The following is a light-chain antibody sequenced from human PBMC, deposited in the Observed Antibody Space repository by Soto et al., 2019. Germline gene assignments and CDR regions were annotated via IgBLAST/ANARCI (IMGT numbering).Light chain of an antibody. Sequence: DMQMTQSPSSLSASVGDRVTITCRASQSISNYLNWYQHKPGKVPKLLIYAASSLQSGVPTRSSASGSGTDFTLTMNSLQPEDFVTYYCHQSYGTPLSFGGGTKIEIK. CDR1: QSISNY. CDR3: HQSYGTPLS. V-gene: IGKV1-39*01. J-gene: IGKJ4*01. CDR2: AAS.